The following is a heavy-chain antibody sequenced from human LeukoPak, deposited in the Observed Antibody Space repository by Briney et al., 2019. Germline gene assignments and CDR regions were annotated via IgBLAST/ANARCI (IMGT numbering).Heavy chain of an antibody. CDR1: GFTFSSYA. Sequence: GGSLRLSCAASGFTFSSYAMSWVRQAPGKGLEWVSAISGSGARTYYAGSVKGRFTIPRDTSKKTLYLQMNSLRAEDTAVYYCAKDMGEDGSYYLDYWGQGTLVTVSS. D-gene: IGHD1-26*01. J-gene: IGHJ4*02. V-gene: IGHV3-23*01. CDR2: ISGSGART. CDR3: AKDMGEDGSYYLDY.